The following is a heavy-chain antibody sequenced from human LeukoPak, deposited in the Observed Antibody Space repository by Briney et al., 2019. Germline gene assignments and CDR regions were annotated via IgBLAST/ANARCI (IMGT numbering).Heavy chain of an antibody. D-gene: IGHD3-10*01. CDR1: GFTFDNFA. CDR3: ARELFDFDY. CDR2: ITGSGGST. Sequence: GGSLRLSXAPSGFTFDNFAMTWLRQAPGKGLEWVSEITGSGGSTYYADSVKGRFTISRDNSKNTLYLQMNSLRAEDTAIYYCARELFDFDYWGQGTLVTVSS. V-gene: IGHV3-23*01. J-gene: IGHJ4*02.